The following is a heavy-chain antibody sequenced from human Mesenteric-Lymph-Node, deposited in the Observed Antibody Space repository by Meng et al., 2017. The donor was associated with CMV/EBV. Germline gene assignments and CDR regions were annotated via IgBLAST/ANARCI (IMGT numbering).Heavy chain of an antibody. D-gene: IGHD3-10*01. CDR2: INAGNGNT. Sequence: SGYSFTNYTIHCVRQAPGQRLEWMGWINAGNGNTKYSQKFQDRVTITRDTSASTAYMDLSSLRSQDTAVYYCARTPLRGVMLIFLDSWGQGTLVTVSS. V-gene: IGHV1-3*01. CDR1: GYSFTNYT. J-gene: IGHJ4*02. CDR3: ARTPLRGVMLIFLDS.